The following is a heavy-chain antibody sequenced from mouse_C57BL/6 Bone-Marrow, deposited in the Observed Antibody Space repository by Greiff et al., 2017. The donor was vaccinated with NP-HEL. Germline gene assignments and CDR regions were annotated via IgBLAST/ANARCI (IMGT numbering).Heavy chain of an antibody. CDR1: GYTFTSYW. CDR2: IYPSDSET. Sequence: VKLQESGAELVRPGSSVKLSCKASGYTFTSYWMDWVKQRPGQGLEWIGNIYPSDSETHYNQKFKDKATLTVDKSSSTAYMQLSSLTSEDSAVYYCARSSNYGAWFAYWGQGTLVTVSA. J-gene: IGHJ3*01. D-gene: IGHD2-5*01. CDR3: ARSSNYGAWFAY. V-gene: IGHV1-61*01.